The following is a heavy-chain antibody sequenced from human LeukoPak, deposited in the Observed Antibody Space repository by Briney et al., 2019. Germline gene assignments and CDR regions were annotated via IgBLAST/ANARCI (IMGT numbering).Heavy chain of an antibody. V-gene: IGHV1-18*01. CDR3: ARDYCSSTSCYNNRGY. Sequence: ASVKVSCKASGYTFTSYGISWVRQAPGQGLEWMGWISAYNGNTNYAQKLQGRVTMTTDTSTSTAYMELRSLRSDDTAVYHCARDYCSSTSCYNNRGYWGQGTLVTVPS. D-gene: IGHD2-2*02. CDR1: GYTFTSYG. CDR2: ISAYNGNT. J-gene: IGHJ4*02.